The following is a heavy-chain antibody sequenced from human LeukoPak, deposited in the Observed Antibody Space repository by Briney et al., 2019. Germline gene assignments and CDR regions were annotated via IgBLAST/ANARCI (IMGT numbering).Heavy chain of an antibody. CDR3: ARTSVGAPPDFDY. Sequence: GGSLRLSCAASGFTFSSYSMNWVRQAPGKGLEWVSSISSSSSYIYYADSVKGRFTISRDNAKNSLYLQMNSLRAEDTAVYYCARTSVGAPPDFDYWGQGTLVAVSS. D-gene: IGHD1-26*01. CDR1: GFTFSSYS. CDR2: ISSSSSYI. V-gene: IGHV3-21*01. J-gene: IGHJ4*02.